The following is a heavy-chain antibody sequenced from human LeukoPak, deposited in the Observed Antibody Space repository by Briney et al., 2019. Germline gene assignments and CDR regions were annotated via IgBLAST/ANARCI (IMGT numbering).Heavy chain of an antibody. J-gene: IGHJ4*02. CDR3: AKDSRNYYDSSGYLN. V-gene: IGHV3-23*01. Sequence: GGSLRLSCAASGFTFSSYAMSWVRQAPGKGLEWVSAISGSGGSTYYADSVKGRFTISRDNSKNTLYLQMNSLRAEDTAVYYCAKDSRNYYDSSGYLNWGQGTLVTGSS. CDR2: ISGSGGST. D-gene: IGHD3-22*01. CDR1: GFTFSSYA.